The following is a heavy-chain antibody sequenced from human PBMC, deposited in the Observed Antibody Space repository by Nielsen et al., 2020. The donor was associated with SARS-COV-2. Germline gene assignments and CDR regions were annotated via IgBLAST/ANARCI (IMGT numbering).Heavy chain of an antibody. CDR1: GFTFSDYY. Sequence: GESLKISCAASGFTFSDYYMSWVRQAPGKGLEWVSYITSSSTYTNYADSVKGRFTISRDNAKNSLSLQMHSLRAEDTAVYYCARVAGTPPVSYSYFDLWGRGTLVTVSS. J-gene: IGHJ2*01. V-gene: IGHV3-11*05. D-gene: IGHD6-19*01. CDR2: ITSSSTYT. CDR3: ARVAGTPPVSYSYFDL.